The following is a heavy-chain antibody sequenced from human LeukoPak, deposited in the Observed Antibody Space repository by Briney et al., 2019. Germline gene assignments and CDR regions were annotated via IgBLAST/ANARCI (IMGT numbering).Heavy chain of an antibody. V-gene: IGHV3-23*01. CDR1: GFTFTTYA. D-gene: IGHD4-23*01. CDR2: ISATGGAT. J-gene: IGHJ4*02. CDR3: AKGQSPTVGDY. Sequence: GGSLRLSCTASGFTFTTYAMIWVRQAPGKGLEWVSGISATGGATYYADSVKGRFTISRDNSKNTLYLQMNSLRAEDTAVYYCAKGQSPTVGDYWGQGTLVTVSS.